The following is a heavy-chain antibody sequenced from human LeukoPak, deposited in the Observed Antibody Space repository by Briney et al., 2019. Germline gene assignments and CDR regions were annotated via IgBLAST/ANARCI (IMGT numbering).Heavy chain of an antibody. J-gene: IGHJ3*01. CDR1: GDSVSSGNFY. V-gene: IGHV4-61*01. D-gene: IGHD3-16*02. CDR2: VYHTGST. CDR3: ARAPPLYRDRPNYAFDL. Sequence: SETLSLTCTVSGDSVSSGNFYWNWIRQPPGKGLVWIGYVYHTGSTNYNPSLESRVTMSVDMSKNQFYLKLTSVTAADTAVYFCARAPPLYRDRPNYAFDLWGQGTMVTVSS.